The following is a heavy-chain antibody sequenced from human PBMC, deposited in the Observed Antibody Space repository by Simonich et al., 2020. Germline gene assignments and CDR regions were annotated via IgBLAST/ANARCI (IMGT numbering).Heavy chain of an antibody. J-gene: IGHJ6*02. CDR3: ARWIAVAGTGAYGMDV. CDR2: ISSSSSYI. CDR1: GFTFSSYS. Sequence: EVQLVESGGGLVKPGGSLRLSCAASGFTFSSYSMNWVRQAPGTGREWVSSISSSSSYIYYADSVKGRFTISRDNAKNSLYLQMNSLRAEDTAVYYCARWIAVAGTGAYGMDVWGQGTTVTVSS. D-gene: IGHD6-19*01. V-gene: IGHV3-21*01.